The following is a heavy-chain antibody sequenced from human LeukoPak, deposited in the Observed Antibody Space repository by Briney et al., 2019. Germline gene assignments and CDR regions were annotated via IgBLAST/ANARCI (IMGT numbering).Heavy chain of an antibody. Sequence: PGGSLRLSCAPSGFMFNDYALHWVRQAPGKGLEWVSAISGSGGSTYYADSVKGRFTISRDNSKNTLYLQMNSLRAEDTAVYYCAKDSRDAFDIWGQGTMVTVSS. V-gene: IGHV3-23*01. J-gene: IGHJ3*02. CDR2: ISGSGGST. CDR3: AKDSRDAFDI. CDR1: GFMFNDYA. D-gene: IGHD6-13*01.